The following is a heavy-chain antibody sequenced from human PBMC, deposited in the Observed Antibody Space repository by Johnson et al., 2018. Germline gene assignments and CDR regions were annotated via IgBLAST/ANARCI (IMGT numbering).Heavy chain of an antibody. D-gene: IGHD6-19*01. V-gene: IGHV3-20*04. CDR2: INWNGGST. Sequence: EVQLVETGGGVVRPGGSLRLSCAASGFMFDDYGMSWVRQGPGKGLEWVSGINWNGGSTGYADSVKGRFTISRDNAKNSLYLQMNRLRAEDTALYYCARAAYSSGWYFGAFDIWGQGTMVTVSS. CDR3: ARAAYSSGWYFGAFDI. J-gene: IGHJ3*02. CDR1: GFMFDDYG.